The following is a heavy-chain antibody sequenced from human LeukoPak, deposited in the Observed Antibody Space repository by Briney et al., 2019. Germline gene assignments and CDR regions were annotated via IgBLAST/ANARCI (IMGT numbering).Heavy chain of an antibody. D-gene: IGHD2-21*01. Sequence: PSENLSLTCTVSGGSISSSSYYWGWIRQPPGKGLEWIGYIYTSGSTNYNPSLKSRVTISVDTSKNQFSLKLSSVTAADTAVYYCARSLLAARAYYYYYYMDVWGKGTTVTVSS. CDR1: GGSISSSSYY. V-gene: IGHV4-61*05. CDR2: IYTSGST. CDR3: ARSLLAARAYYYYYYMDV. J-gene: IGHJ6*03.